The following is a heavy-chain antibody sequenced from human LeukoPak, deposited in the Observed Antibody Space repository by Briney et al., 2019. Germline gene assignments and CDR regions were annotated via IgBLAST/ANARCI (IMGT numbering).Heavy chain of an antibody. CDR1: GFTFSSYA. Sequence: PGGSLRLSCAASGFTFSSYAMSWVRQAPGKGLEWIGSIYYSGSTYYNPSLKSRVTISVDTSKNQFSLKLSSVTAADTAVYYCASSRVVWFDIKEDYFDYWGQGTLVTVSS. J-gene: IGHJ4*02. D-gene: IGHD3-10*01. V-gene: IGHV4-38-2*01. CDR3: ASSRVVWFDIKEDYFDY. CDR2: IYYSGST.